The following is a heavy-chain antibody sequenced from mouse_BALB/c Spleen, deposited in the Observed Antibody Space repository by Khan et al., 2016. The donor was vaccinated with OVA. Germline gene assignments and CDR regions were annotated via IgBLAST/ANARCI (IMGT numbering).Heavy chain of an antibody. CDR1: GYTFTNYG. CDR3: ARPPYFSYVMVF. Sequence: QIQLVQSGPELKKPGETVKISCKASGYTFTNYGMNWVKQAPGKGLKWMGWITTYTGEPPYADDFKGRFAFSLAPSASTAYLQINNLKNEDTATYFCARPPYFSYVMVFWGQGTSITVSS. CDR2: ITTYTGEP. V-gene: IGHV9-3-1*01. J-gene: IGHJ4*01. D-gene: IGHD2-10*01.